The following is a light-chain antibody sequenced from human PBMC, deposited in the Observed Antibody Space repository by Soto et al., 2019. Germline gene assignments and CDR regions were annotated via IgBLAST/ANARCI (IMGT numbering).Light chain of an antibody. CDR2: VNIDGSH. CDR3: QTWSAGTGEV. V-gene: IGLV4-69*02. J-gene: IGLJ2*01. Sequence: QSVLTQSPSASASLGDSVKLTCTLTSGLSSHAIAWHQQRPEQGPRFLMKVNIDGSHTKGVGIPERFSGSSSGAERYLSISSLQSEDEADYYCQTWSAGTGEVFGGGTKLTVL. CDR1: SGLSSHA.